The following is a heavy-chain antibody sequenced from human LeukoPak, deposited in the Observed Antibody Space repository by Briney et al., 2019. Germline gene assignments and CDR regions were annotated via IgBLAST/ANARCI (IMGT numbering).Heavy chain of an antibody. CDR1: GDSISTSNSY. D-gene: IGHD6-19*01. V-gene: IGHV4-39*07. Sequence: PETLSLTCTVSGDSISTSNSYWGWIRQPPGKGLEWIGSIYYSGNTYYNASLKSRVTISVDTSKNQFSLKLSSVTAADTAVYYCARIYSSVAGSPIDYWGQGTLVTVSS. CDR2: IYYSGNT. CDR3: ARIYSSVAGSPIDY. J-gene: IGHJ4*02.